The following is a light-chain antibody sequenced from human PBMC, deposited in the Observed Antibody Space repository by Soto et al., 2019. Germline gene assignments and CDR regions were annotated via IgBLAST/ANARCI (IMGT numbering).Light chain of an antibody. J-gene: IGLJ1*01. CDR3: SSYRSSSTSYV. Sequence: QSVLTQPASVSGSPGQSITISCTGTSSDIGDSIYVSWYQQHPGKAPKLVIYDVSNRPSGVSYRFSGSKSANTASLTISGLQAEDEADYYCSSYRSSSTSYVFGTGTKVTVL. CDR2: DVS. CDR1: SSDIGDSIY. V-gene: IGLV2-14*03.